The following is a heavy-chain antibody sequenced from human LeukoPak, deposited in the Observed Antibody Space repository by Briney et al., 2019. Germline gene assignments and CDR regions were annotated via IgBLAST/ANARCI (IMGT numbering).Heavy chain of an antibody. CDR2: IYHSGST. V-gene: IGHV4-38-2*02. CDR3: ARDGTYYYDSSGGNWFDP. Sequence: SETLSLTCTVSGYSISSGYYWGWIRQPPGKGLEWIGSIYHSGSTYYNPSLKSRVTISVDTSKNQFSLKLSSVTAADTAVYYCARDGTYYYDSSGGNWFDPWGQGTLVTVSS. J-gene: IGHJ5*02. CDR1: GYSISSGYY. D-gene: IGHD3-22*01.